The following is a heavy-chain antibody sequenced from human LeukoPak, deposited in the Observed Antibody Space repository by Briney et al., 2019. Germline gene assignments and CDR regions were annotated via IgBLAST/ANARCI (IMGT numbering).Heavy chain of an antibody. Sequence: GGSLRPSCAASGFTFDDYGVSWVRHAPGKGLEWVAGINWSGGSTGYADSVKGRFTISRDNAKNSLYLQMNSLRAEDTALYYCARDVPYYGSGSYYDYWGQGTLVTVCS. CDR2: INWSGGST. D-gene: IGHD3-10*01. V-gene: IGHV3-20*04. CDR1: GFTFDDYG. CDR3: ARDVPYYGSGSYYDY. J-gene: IGHJ4*02.